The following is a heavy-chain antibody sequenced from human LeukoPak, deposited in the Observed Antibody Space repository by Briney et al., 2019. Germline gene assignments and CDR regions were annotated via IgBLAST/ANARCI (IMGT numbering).Heavy chain of an antibody. D-gene: IGHD3-10*01. Sequence: SEPLSLTCTVSGGSISSYYWSWIRQPPGKGLEWIGYIYYSGSTNYNPSLKSRVTISVDTSKNQFSLKLSSVTAADTAVYYCARGAMVRGPPAYWGQGTLVTVSS. J-gene: IGHJ4*02. CDR1: GGSISSYY. CDR2: IYYSGST. V-gene: IGHV4-59*01. CDR3: ARGAMVRGPPAY.